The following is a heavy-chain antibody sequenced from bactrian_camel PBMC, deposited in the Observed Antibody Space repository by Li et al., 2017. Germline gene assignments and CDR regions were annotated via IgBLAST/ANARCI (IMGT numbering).Heavy chain of an antibody. CDR2: IMDDDGSP. Sequence: VQLVESGGGTVQAGGSLRLSCVVSGYSWDCMGWFRQTPGNGRERVAIMDDDGSPTYHESVEGRFTVTRDSDKTGPNLQMESLKVEDTAIYYCGVLRQTSNFRGVVVAGRPILDTGARGPRSPSP. CDR1: GYSWDC. CDR3: GVLRQTSNFRGVVVAGRPILDT. D-gene: IGHD6*01. V-gene: IGHV3S44*01. J-gene: IGHJ4*01.